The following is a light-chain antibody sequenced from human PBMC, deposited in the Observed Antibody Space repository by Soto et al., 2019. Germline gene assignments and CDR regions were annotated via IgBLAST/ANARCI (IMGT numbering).Light chain of an antibody. CDR1: QSVSSSY. J-gene: IGKJ1*01. V-gene: IGKV3-20*01. CDR3: QQYGSSPL. CDR2: GAS. Sequence: EILLTQSPGTLSLSPGERATLSCRASQSVSSSYLAWYQQKPGQAPRLLIYGASSRATGIPDRFSGSGSGTDFTLTISRLEPEDFAVYYCQQYGSSPLFGQGTKVEIK.